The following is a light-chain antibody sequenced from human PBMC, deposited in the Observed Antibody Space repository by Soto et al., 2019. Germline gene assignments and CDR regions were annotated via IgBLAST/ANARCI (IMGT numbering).Light chain of an antibody. Sequence: QSVLTQPPSVSAAPGQKVTISGSGSSSNIGNNYVSWYQQLPGTAPKLLIYENNKRPSGIPDRFSGSKSGTSATLGITGLQTGDEADYYCGTWDSSLSARVFGGGTKVTVL. CDR1: SSNIGNNY. V-gene: IGLV1-51*02. CDR3: GTWDSSLSARV. CDR2: ENN. J-gene: IGLJ2*01.